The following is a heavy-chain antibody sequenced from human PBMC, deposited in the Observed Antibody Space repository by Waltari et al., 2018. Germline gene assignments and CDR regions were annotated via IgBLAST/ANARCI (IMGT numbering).Heavy chain of an antibody. CDR3: ARALCGDCYSFDY. J-gene: IGHJ4*02. Sequence: EVQLVESGGGLVQPGGSLRLSCAASGFTFSSYSMNWVRQAPGKGLEWVSYISSSSSTIYYADSVKGRFTISRDNAKNSLYLQMNSLRAEDTAVYYCARALCGDCYSFDYWGQGTLVTASS. V-gene: IGHV3-48*04. CDR2: ISSSSSTI. CDR1: GFTFSSYS. D-gene: IGHD2-21*01.